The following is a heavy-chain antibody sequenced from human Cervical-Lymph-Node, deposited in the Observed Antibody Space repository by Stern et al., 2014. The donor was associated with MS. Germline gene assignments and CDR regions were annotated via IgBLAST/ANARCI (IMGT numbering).Heavy chain of an antibody. CDR1: GHTFSDHY. V-gene: IGHV1-2*02. CDR3: ARELNWNDIFTNVFDI. J-gene: IGHJ3*02. Sequence: VQLVESGAEVKKPGASVKVSCKASGHTFSDHYMHWVRQAPGQGLEWMGWINAKSGITNYAQKFQGRVTMTRDTSISTAYMELSSLRSDDTAVYYCARELNWNDIFTNVFDIWGQGTMVTVSS. D-gene: IGHD1-20*01. CDR2: INAKSGIT.